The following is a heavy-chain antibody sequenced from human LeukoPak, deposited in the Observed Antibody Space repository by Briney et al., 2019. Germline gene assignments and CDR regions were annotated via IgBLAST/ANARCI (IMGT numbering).Heavy chain of an antibody. CDR2: ISYDGSNK. V-gene: IGHV3-30*04. CDR3: ARADYYDSSGYPRGWYYYYMDV. CDR1: GFTFSSYA. D-gene: IGHD3-22*01. J-gene: IGHJ6*03. Sequence: PGGSLRLSCAASGFTFSSYAMHWVRQAPGKGLEWVAVISYDGSNKYYADSVKGRFTISRDNSKNTLYLQMNSLRAEDTAVYYCARADYYDSSGYPRGWYYYYMDVWGKGTTVTVSS.